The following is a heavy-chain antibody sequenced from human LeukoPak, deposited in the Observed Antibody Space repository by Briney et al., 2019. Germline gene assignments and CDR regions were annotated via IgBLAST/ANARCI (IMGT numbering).Heavy chain of an antibody. CDR2: IYTSGST. CDR1: GGSISSYY. CDR3: ARDRGAVAAYNWFDP. Sequence: PSETVCLTCTVSGGSISSYYWSWIRQPAGRGLEWIGRIYTSGSTNYNPSLKSRVTISVDKSKNQFSLKLSSVTAADTAVYYCARDRGAVAAYNWFDPWGQGTLVTVSS. J-gene: IGHJ5*02. V-gene: IGHV4-4*07. D-gene: IGHD6-19*01.